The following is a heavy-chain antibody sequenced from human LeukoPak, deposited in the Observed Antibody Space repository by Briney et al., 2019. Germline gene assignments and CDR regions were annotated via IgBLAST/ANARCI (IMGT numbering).Heavy chain of an antibody. CDR1: GFTFSSYG. CDR2: ISYDGSNK. CDR3: ALLRASYYYMDV. V-gene: IGHV3-30*03. D-gene: IGHD3-10*01. Sequence: GGSLRLSCAASGFTFSSYGMHWVRQAPGKGLEWVAVISYDGSNKYYADSVKGRFTISRDNSKNTLYLQMNSLRAEDTAVYYCALLRASYYYMDVWGKGTTVTVSS. J-gene: IGHJ6*03.